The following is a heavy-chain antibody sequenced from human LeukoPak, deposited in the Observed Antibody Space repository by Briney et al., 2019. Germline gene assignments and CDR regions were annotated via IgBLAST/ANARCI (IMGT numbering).Heavy chain of an antibody. CDR1: GFTFSSYA. CDR2: ISSDGSNK. V-gene: IGHV3-30*04. J-gene: IGHJ4*02. D-gene: IGHD2-15*01. CDR3: ARARKYCSGGTCYRYYFDY. Sequence: GGSLRLSCAASGFTFSSYAMHWVRQAPGKGLEWVAVISSDGSNKYYADSVKGRFTISRDNSKNTLYLQMNSLRAEDTALFYCARARKYCSGGTCYRYYFDYWGQGTLVTVSP.